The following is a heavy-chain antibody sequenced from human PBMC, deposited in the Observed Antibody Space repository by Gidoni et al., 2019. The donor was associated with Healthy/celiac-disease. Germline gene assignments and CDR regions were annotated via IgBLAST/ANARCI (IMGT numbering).Heavy chain of an antibody. CDR3: ARVGGITGTTDYYFDY. CDR1: CGSISSGGYY. CDR2: IYYSGST. D-gene: IGHD1-7*01. J-gene: IGHJ4*02. V-gene: IGHV4-31*03. Sequence: QVQLQESGPGLVKPSQTLSLTCTVSCGSISSGGYYWSWIRQHPGKGLEWIGYIYYSGSTYYNPSLKSRVTISVDTSKNQFSLKLSSVTAADTAVYYCARVGGITGTTDYYFDYWGQGTLVTVSS.